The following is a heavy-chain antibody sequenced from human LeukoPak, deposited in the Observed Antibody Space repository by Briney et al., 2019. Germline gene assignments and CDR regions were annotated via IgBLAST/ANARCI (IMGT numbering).Heavy chain of an antibody. CDR1: GYTFTGYY. Sequence: ASVKVSCKASGYTFTGYYMHWVRQAPGQGLEWMGWINPNSGGTNYAQKFQGRVTMTRDTSISTAYMELSRLRSDDTAVYHCAREFWAASVVPADVYYYMDVWGKGTTVTVS. J-gene: IGHJ6*03. CDR2: INPNSGGT. CDR3: AREFWAASVVPADVYYYMDV. D-gene: IGHD2-2*01. V-gene: IGHV1-2*02.